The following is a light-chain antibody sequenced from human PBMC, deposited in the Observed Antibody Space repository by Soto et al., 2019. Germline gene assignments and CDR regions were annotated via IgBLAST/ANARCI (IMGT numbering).Light chain of an antibody. CDR1: QGISSY. V-gene: IGKV1-9*01. CDR2: AAS. CDR3: QQLNSYPR. J-gene: IGKJ5*01. Sequence: IQLTQSPSSLSASVGDRVTITCRASQGISSYLAWYQQKPGKAPKLLIYAASTLQSGVPSRFSGSGSGTDFTLTISSLQPEDFATYYCQQLNSYPRFGQVTRLEIK.